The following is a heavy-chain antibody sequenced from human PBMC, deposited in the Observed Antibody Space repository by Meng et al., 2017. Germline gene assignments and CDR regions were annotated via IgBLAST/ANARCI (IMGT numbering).Heavy chain of an antibody. D-gene: IGHD1-26*01. CDR1: GYTFTSYV. J-gene: IGHJ6*02. Sequence: ASVKVSCKASGYTFTSYVINWVRQATGQGLEWMGWMNPNSGNTGYAQKFQDRVTMTRNTSISTAYMELSSLRSEDTAVYYCARDHSRRGWELLYYYYGMDVWGQGTTVTVSS. CDR3: ARDHSRRGWELLYYYYGMDV. V-gene: IGHV1-8*01. CDR2: MNPNSGNT.